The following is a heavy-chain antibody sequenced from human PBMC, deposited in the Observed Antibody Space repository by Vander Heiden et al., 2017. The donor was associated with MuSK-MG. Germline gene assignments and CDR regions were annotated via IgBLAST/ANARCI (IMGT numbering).Heavy chain of an antibody. V-gene: IGHV2-70*15. CDR2: IDWDDDK. J-gene: IGHJ6*02. CDR3: ARMGIAAAGTGPLYGMDV. CDR1: GFSLSTSGMC. Sequence: QVTLRESGPALVNPTQTLTLTCTFSGFSLSTSGMCVSWIRQPPGKALEWLARIDWDDDKYYSTSLKTRLTISKDTAKNQVVLTMTNIDSVDTATYYCARMGIAAAGTGPLYGMDVWGQGTTVTVSS. D-gene: IGHD6-13*01.